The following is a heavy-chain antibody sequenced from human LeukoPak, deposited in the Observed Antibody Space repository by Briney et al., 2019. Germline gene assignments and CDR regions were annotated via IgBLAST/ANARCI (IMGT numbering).Heavy chain of an antibody. CDR3: ARANVLRFLEWLYYYYYYMDV. CDR1: GFSITTYY. CDR2: INHSGST. D-gene: IGHD3-3*01. Sequence: PSETLSLTCTVSGFSITTYYWSWIRQPPGKGLEWIGEINHSGSTNYNPSLKSRVTISVDTSKNQFSLKLSSVTAADTAVYYCARANVLRFLEWLYYYYYYMDVWGKGTTVTVSS. J-gene: IGHJ6*03. V-gene: IGHV4-34*01.